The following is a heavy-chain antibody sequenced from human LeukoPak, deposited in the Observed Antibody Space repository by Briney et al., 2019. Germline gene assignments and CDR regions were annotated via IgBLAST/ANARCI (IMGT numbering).Heavy chain of an antibody. Sequence: SETLSLTCTVSGDSISGFYWSWIRQPPGKGLEWIGYIYYSGSTNYNPSLKSRVTISVDTSKNQFSLRLSSVTAADTALYYCARVTGYMVEDYFDYWGQGTLVTVSS. J-gene: IGHJ4*02. D-gene: IGHD6-13*01. CDR3: ARVTGYMVEDYFDY. V-gene: IGHV4-59*01. CDR2: IYYSGST. CDR1: GDSISGFY.